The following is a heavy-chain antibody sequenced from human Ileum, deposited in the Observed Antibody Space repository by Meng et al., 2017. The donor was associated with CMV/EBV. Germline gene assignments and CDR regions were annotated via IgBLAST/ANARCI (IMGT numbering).Heavy chain of an antibody. CDR2: IYHGGST. J-gene: IGHJ4*02. D-gene: IGHD3-16*01. CDR3: ARGPGGFGDFNFDY. Sequence: QVQLRESGPGLVKPSDTLSLTCTVSGDSITSFYWSWIRQPAGKALEWIGRIYHGGSTNYNPSLKSRVTLSVDTSKNQFSMRLTSVTAADTAVYYCARGPGGFGDFNFDYWGQGTLVTVSS. V-gene: IGHV4-4*07. CDR1: GDSITSFY.